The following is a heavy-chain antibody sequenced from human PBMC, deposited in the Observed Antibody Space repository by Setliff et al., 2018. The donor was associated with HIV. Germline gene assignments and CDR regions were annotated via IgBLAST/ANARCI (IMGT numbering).Heavy chain of an antibody. V-gene: IGHV4-4*09. Sequence: SETLSLTCTVSGGSISNYYWTWIRQPPGKGLEWIGYIYSSGSTNFNPSLKSRVAMSVDTAKNHFSLMLTSLTVADTAVYYCARGNNDLESFDYWGQGALVTVSS. CDR1: GGSISNYY. D-gene: IGHD3-3*01. CDR2: IYSSGST. CDR3: ARGNNDLESFDY. J-gene: IGHJ4*02.